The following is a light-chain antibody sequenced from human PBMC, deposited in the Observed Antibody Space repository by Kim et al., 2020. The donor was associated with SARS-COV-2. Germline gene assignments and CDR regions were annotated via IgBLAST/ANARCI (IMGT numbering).Light chain of an antibody. Sequence: QSITISGPGTSSDVGGYNYVSWYQQHPGKAPKLMIYDVSNRPSGVSNRFSGSKSGNTASLTISGLQAEDEADYYCSSYTSSSTRVFGTGTKVTVL. CDR3: SSYTSSSTRV. J-gene: IGLJ1*01. CDR2: DVS. CDR1: SSDVGGYNY. V-gene: IGLV2-14*03.